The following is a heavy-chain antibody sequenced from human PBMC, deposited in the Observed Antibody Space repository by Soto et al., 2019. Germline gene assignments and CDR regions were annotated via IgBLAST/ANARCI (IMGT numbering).Heavy chain of an antibody. CDR2: IIPIFGTA. CDR1: GGTFSSYT. D-gene: IGHD6-19*01. Sequence: SVKVSCKASGGTFSSYTISWVRQAPGQGLEWMGGIIPIFGTANYAQKFQGRVTITADESTSTAYMELSSLRSEDTAVYYCARVLSGGLSSGSTGGLYYFDYWGQGTLVTVSS. J-gene: IGHJ4*02. CDR3: ARVLSGGLSSGSTGGLYYFDY. V-gene: IGHV1-69*13.